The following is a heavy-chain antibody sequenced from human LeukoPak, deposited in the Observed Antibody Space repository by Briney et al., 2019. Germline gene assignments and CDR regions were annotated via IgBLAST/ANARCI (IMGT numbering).Heavy chain of an antibody. D-gene: IGHD6-13*01. CDR1: GFTSSSYW. J-gene: IGHJ4*02. CDR2: IKQDGSEK. V-gene: IGHV3-7*01. Sequence: GSLRLSCAASGFTSSSYWMSWVRQAPGKGLEWVANIKQDGSEKYYVDSVKGRFTISRDNAKNSLYLQMNSLRAEDTAVYYCARDSRRAAAGTRGDYWGQGTLVTVSS. CDR3: ARDSRRAAAGTRGDY.